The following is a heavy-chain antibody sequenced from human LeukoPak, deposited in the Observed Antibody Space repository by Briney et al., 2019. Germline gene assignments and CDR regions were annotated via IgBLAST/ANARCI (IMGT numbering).Heavy chain of an antibody. V-gene: IGHV1-58*02. J-gene: IGHJ4*02. D-gene: IGHD5-24*01. Sequence: ASVKVSCKASGFTFTSSAMQWVRQARGQRLEWIGWIVVGSGNTNYAQKFQERVTITRDMSTTTAYMELSSLRSEDTAVYYCAARKSSLVEMATMMVSYWGQGTLVTVSS. CDR1: GFTFTSSA. CDR2: IVVGSGNT. CDR3: AARKSSLVEMATMMVSY.